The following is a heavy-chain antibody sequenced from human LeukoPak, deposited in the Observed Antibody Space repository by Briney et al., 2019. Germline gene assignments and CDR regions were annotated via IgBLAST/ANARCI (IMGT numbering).Heavy chain of an antibody. CDR2: IYSSGST. Sequence: SETLSLTCTVSGASIISYYWGWIRPPAGKGLEWIGRIYSSGSTLYNPSLGSRVSMSVDTSKNQFSLEVTYVTAADTAVYYCARTSATGYTYFDYWGQGTLVTVSS. CDR1: GASIISYY. V-gene: IGHV4-4*07. D-gene: IGHD5-12*01. CDR3: ARTSATGYTYFDY. J-gene: IGHJ4*02.